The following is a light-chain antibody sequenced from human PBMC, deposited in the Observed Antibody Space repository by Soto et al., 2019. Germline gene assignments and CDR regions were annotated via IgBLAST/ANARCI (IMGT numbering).Light chain of an antibody. Sequence: QSALTQPASVSGSLGQSITISCTGTSSDVGGYNFVSWYQQHPGKAPKLMIYAVTNRPSGVSNRFSGSKSGNTASLTISGLQAEDEADYYCSSYTSTSTHVIFGGGTKVTVL. CDR1: SSDVGGYNF. V-gene: IGLV2-14*01. J-gene: IGLJ2*01. CDR3: SSYTSTSTHVI. CDR2: AVT.